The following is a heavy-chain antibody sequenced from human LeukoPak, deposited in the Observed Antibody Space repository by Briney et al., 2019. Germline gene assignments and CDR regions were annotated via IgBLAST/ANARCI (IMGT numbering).Heavy chain of an antibody. V-gene: IGHV1-2*02. J-gene: IGHJ4*02. CDR1: GYTFSDYY. CDR3: ARDNYGSGSYYKY. D-gene: IGHD3-10*01. Sequence: ASVKVSCKASGYTFSDYYMHWVRQAPGQGLEWMGWINPNNGGTNYAQKFQGRVSMTRDTSISTVYMEVRRLRSDDTAVYYCARDNYGSGSYYKYWGQGTLVIVSS. CDR2: INPNNGGT.